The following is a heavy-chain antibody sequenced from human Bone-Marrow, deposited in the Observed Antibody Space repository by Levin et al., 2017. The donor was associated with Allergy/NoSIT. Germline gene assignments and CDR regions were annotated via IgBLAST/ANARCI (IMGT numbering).Heavy chain of an antibody. J-gene: IGHJ4*02. CDR3: AQGGHIDF. CDR1: GFSFSTYW. V-gene: IGHV3-7*03. CDR2: MKGDGSEK. Sequence: GASVKVSCAASGFSFSTYWMSWVRQAPGKGLEWVANMKGDGSEKNYVDSVKGRFTISRDNAKNSLYLQMSSLRAEDTAVYHCAQGGHIDFWGQGALVIVSS. D-gene: IGHD1-26*01.